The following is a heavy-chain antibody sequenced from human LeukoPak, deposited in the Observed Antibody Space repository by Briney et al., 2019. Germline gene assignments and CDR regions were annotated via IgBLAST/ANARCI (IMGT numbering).Heavy chain of an antibody. CDR3: ARGLDGADFDY. Sequence: SETLSLTCAVYGGSFSGYYWSWIRQPPGKGLEWIGEINHSGSTNYNPSLKSRVTISVDTSRNQFSLKLSSVTAADTAVYYCARGLDGADFDYWGQGTLVTVSS. CDR1: GGSFSGYY. D-gene: IGHD4-17*01. V-gene: IGHV4-34*01. CDR2: INHSGST. J-gene: IGHJ4*02.